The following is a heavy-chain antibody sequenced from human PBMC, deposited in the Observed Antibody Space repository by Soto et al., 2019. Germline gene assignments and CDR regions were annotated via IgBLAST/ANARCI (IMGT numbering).Heavy chain of an antibody. J-gene: IGHJ4*02. CDR2: INPNSGGT. CDR1: GYTFTGYY. D-gene: IGHD6-25*01. V-gene: IGHV1-2*02. CDR3: ARVRLALGAGNFDY. Sequence: QVQLVQSGAEVKKPGASVKVSCKASGYTFTGYYMHWVRQAPGQGLEWMGWINPNSGGTNYAQKFQGRVTMTRDPSISTAYMELSRLRSDDKAVYYCARVRLALGAGNFDYWGQGTLVTVSS.